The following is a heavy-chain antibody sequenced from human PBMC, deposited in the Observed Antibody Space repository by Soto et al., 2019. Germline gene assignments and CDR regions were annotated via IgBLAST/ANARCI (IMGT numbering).Heavy chain of an antibody. V-gene: IGHV1-24*01. Sequence: ASVKVSCTVSGYTLAELSMHWVRQAPGKGLEWMGGFDPEDGETIYAQKFQGRVTMTEDTSTDTAYMELSSLRSEDTAVYYCTTGRWLQLSETRYYYYYGMDVWGQGTTVTVSS. J-gene: IGHJ6*02. CDR2: FDPEDGET. D-gene: IGHD5-12*01. CDR3: TTGRWLQLSETRYYYYYGMDV. CDR1: GYTLAELS.